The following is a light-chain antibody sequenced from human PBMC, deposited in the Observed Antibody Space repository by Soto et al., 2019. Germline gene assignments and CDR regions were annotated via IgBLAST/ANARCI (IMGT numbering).Light chain of an antibody. CDR1: QSVSSSY. J-gene: IGKJ2*01. Sequence: EIVLTQSPGTLSLSPGERATLSCRASQSVSSSYLAWYQQKPGQAPRLLIYGASSRATGIPDRFSGSGSGTDFTRTISRLEPADVAVYYCQQYGSSPYTFGQGTKLEIK. CDR3: QQYGSSPYT. CDR2: GAS. V-gene: IGKV3-20*01.